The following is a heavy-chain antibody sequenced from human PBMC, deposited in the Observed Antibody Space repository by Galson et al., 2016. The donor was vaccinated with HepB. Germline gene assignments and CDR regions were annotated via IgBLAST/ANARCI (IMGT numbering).Heavy chain of an antibody. J-gene: IGHJ4*02. CDR1: GDSVSSNSGA. CDR2: TYYRSKRNN. CDR3: ARGQHYFDSSGYYYGAKEGRFDC. Sequence: CAISGDSVSSNSGAWHWIRQSPSRGLEWLGRTYYRSKRNNDYAVSVNGRITINSDTSKNQFSLHLNSVTPEDTAVYYCARGQHYFDSSGYYYGAKEGRFDCWGQGTLVTVSS. D-gene: IGHD3-22*01. V-gene: IGHV6-1*01.